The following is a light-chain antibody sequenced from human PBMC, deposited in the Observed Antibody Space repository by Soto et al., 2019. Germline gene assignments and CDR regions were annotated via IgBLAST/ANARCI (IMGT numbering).Light chain of an antibody. V-gene: IGKV3-15*01. CDR3: QQYHNWPPQYT. J-gene: IGKJ2*01. CDR1: QSVASN. Sequence: EIVMTQSPASLSVSPGDGATLSCRASQSVASNVAWYQQKPGQGPRLLIHGASTRAAGVPARFSGSGSGTDFTLTISSLQSEDFAVDYCQQYHNWPPQYTFVQGTKLQIK. CDR2: GAS.